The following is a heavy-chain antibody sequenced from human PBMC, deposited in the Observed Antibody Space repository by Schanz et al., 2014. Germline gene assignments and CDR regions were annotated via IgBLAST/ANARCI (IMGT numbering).Heavy chain of an antibody. J-gene: IGHJ4*02. V-gene: IGHV3-15*01. CDR2: IKSKTDGGTR. D-gene: IGHD3-10*01. Sequence: EVQLVESGGGLVKPGGSLRLSCATSGFTLNNAWMNWVRQAPGKGLQWVARIKSKTDGGTRDYAAPVKGRFTISTDDSKNPVYLQMNSLQPEDTPVFYCPADLWFGAVWGVWWGQGTLVTVSS. CDR3: PADLWFGAVWGVW. CDR1: GFTLNNAW.